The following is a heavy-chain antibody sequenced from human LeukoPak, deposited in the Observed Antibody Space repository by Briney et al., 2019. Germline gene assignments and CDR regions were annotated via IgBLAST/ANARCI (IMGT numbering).Heavy chain of an antibody. J-gene: IGHJ4*02. CDR3: VNGHWTQKGYFDY. D-gene: IGHD3/OR15-3a*01. Sequence: PGGSLRLSCSASGFTFSRDAMHWVRQAPGKGLEYVSAISLNGGSTYYADSVKGRFTISRDNSKNKVYLQMSSLRAEDTAVYYCVNGHWTQKGYFDYWGQGTLVTVSS. V-gene: IGHV3-64D*09. CDR1: GFTFSRDA. CDR2: ISLNGGST.